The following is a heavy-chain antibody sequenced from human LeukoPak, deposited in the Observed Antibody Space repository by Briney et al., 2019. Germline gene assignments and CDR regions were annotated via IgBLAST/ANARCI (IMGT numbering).Heavy chain of an antibody. CDR1: GFTFSSYA. Sequence: GGSLRLSCAASGFTFSSYAMSWVRQAPGKGLEWVSAISGDDGRTYYADSVKGRFTISRDNSKNSLYLQMNSLRIEDTALYYCAKEFGDSYGYPTPFDYWGQGTLVTVSS. CDR3: AKEFGDSYGYPTPFDY. D-gene: IGHD5-18*01. CDR2: ISGDDGRT. V-gene: IGHV3-23*01. J-gene: IGHJ4*02.